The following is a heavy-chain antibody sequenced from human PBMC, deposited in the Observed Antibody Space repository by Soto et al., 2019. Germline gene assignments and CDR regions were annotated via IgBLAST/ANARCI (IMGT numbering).Heavy chain of an antibody. V-gene: IGHV1-18*01. CDR1: GYTFTSYG. J-gene: IGHJ4*02. CDR2: ISAYNGNT. CDR3: ARDREYSGYDRRFDY. D-gene: IGHD5-12*01. Sequence: ASVKVSCKASGYTFTSYGISWLRQAPGRGLEWMGWISAYNGNTNYAQKLQGRVTMTTDTSTSTAYMELRSLRSDDTAVYYCARDREYSGYDRRFDYWGQGTLVTVSS.